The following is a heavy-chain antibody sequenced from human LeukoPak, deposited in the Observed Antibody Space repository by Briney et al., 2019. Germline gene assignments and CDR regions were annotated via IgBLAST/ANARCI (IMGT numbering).Heavy chain of an antibody. Sequence: GGSLRLSCAASGFTFTTYNMNWVRQAPGKGLEWISYISGSGSTIYYADSVKGRFTTSRDNAKNSLYLQMNSLRDEDTAVYYCAGAFDIWGQGTVVTVSS. V-gene: IGHV3-48*02. CDR1: GFTFTTYN. J-gene: IGHJ3*02. CDR2: ISGSGSTI. CDR3: AGAFDI.